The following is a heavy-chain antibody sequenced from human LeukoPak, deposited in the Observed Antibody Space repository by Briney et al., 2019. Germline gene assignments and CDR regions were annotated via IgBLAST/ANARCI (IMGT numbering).Heavy chain of an antibody. Sequence: ASVKVSCKASGYTFTGYYMHWLRQAPGQGLEWMGWINPNSGGTNYAQKFQGRVTMTRDTSISTAYMELSRLRSDDTAVYYCARGVLLWFGELNYFDYWGQGTLVTVSS. J-gene: IGHJ4*02. CDR1: GYTFTGYY. D-gene: IGHD3-10*01. CDR2: INPNSGGT. V-gene: IGHV1-2*02. CDR3: ARGVLLWFGELNYFDY.